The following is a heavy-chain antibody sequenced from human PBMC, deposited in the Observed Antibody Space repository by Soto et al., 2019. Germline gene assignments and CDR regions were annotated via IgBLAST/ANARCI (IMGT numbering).Heavy chain of an antibody. J-gene: IGHJ6*02. Sequence: ASVKVSCKASGYTFSNFGINWVRQAPGQGLEWMGWISGYNGNTKYAQKRQGRVTTTTDTSTSTANMELRSLRSDDTAVYYCARVGGMGGGGGRYAMDVWGQGTT. D-gene: IGHD3-16*01. CDR1: GYTFSNFG. V-gene: IGHV1-18*01. CDR3: ARVGGMGGGGGRYAMDV. CDR2: ISGYNGNT.